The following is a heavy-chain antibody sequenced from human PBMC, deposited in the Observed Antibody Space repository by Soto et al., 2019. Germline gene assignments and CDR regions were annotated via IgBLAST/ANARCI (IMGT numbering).Heavy chain of an antibody. CDR2: IYYTGTT. J-gene: IGHJ5*01. V-gene: IGHV4-59*08. CDR1: GGSISSYY. Sequence: PSDTLSLTCTVSGGSISSYYWSWIRQPPGKGLEWIGYIYYTGTTTYNPSIKSRVTISVDSSKNQFSLNLTSVSAADTAVYYCARLGGFYQSLDSCGQATLVTVSS. CDR3: ARLGGFYQSLDS. D-gene: IGHD3-22*01.